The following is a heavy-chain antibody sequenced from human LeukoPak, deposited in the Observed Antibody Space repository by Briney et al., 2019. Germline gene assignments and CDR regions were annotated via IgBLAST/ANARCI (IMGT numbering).Heavy chain of an antibody. D-gene: IGHD3-16*01. J-gene: IGHJ4*02. CDR3: ARERSLEGQGESDN. CDR1: GGANSSYY. V-gene: IGHV4-4*08. Sequence: PETQSLTRTVSGGANSSYYRSWIGQPPGKGLEWIGDISNSGSTNYNPSIKRRLSIALDTSQTQFSLKLRSVTAEDTAVYYWARERSLEGQGESDNWGQGALGTVSS. CDR2: ISNSGST.